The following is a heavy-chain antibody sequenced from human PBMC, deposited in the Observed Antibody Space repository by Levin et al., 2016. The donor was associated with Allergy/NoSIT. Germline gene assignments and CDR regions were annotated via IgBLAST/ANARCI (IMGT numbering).Heavy chain of an antibody. CDR2: IYPGDSET. CDR3: ARRVISGWGVAIRYYFDH. J-gene: IGHJ4*02. V-gene: IGHV5-51*01. Sequence: VRQAPGKGLEWMGIIYPGDSETTYSPPFHGQVTISADRSIATAYLQWSSLKASDTAIYYCARRVISGWGVAIRYYFDHWGQGTLVTVSS. D-gene: IGHD6-19*01.